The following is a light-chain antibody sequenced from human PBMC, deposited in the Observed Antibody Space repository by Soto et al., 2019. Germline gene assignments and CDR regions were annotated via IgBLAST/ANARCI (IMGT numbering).Light chain of an antibody. Sequence: DIVLTQSPGSLSLSPGERATLSCRASQSVPRTYLAWYQQKPGQTPSLLIYGASTGATGIPDRFSGSGSGTDFTLTISRLEPEDFGVYYCQQYGSSYWTFGQGTKVDIK. CDR3: QQYGSSYWT. CDR2: GAS. J-gene: IGKJ1*01. CDR1: QSVPRTY. V-gene: IGKV3-20*01.